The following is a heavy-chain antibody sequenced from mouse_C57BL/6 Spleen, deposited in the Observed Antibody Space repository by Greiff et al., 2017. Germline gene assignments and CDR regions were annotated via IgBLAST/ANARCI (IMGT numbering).Heavy chain of an antibody. CDR3: AMQAYCVGSGYESVGV. D-gene: IGHD1-1*01. J-gene: IGHJ1*03. CDR1: GYTFTSYW. Sequence: VQLQQPGAELVKPGASVKVSCKASGYTFTSYWMHWVKQRPGQGLEWIGRIPPSDSDTNYNQKFKGKATLTVDKSSSTAYMQLSSLTSEVSAVYCGAMQAYCVGSGYESVGVWGTGTTVTVAS. CDR2: IPPSDSDT. V-gene: IGHV1-74*01.